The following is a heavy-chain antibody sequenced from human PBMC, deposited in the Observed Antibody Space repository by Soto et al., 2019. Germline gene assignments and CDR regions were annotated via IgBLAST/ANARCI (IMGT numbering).Heavy chain of an antibody. CDR2: MSGSSSTT. D-gene: IGHD3-22*01. J-gene: IGHJ4*02. V-gene: IGHV3-23*01. CDR1: GLTFSNYA. Sequence: EVRLLESGGGLVKPGGSLRLSCATSGLTFSNYAMSWVRQAPGGGLEWVSSMSGSSSTTYYADSVRGRFTISRDRSKNTLYQQMTSLRAGDTSLYYCAKNQGRDLQVVSDFWGQGTLVTVSS. CDR3: AKNQGRDLQVVSDF.